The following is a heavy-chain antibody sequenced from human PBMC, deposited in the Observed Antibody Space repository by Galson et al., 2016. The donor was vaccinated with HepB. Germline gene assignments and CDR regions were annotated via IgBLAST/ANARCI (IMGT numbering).Heavy chain of an antibody. CDR3: ATCLRSAFCYFDS. V-gene: IGHV1-69*02. D-gene: IGHD3-3*01. Sequence: SVKVSCKASGGTFSSYTLNCVRQAPGQGLEWMGRLIPRLGIENYAQRLQGRVTITADKSTSTAYMELSSLRSEDTAVYYCATCLRSAFCYFDSWGQGTLVTVSS. J-gene: IGHJ4*02. CDR2: LIPRLGIE. CDR1: GGTFSSYT.